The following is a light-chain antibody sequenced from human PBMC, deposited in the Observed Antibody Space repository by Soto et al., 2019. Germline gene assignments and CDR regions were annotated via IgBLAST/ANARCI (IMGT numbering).Light chain of an antibody. Sequence: DIQMTQSPSTLSGSVGERVTITCRASQSISGWLAWYQQKPGKAPRLLIYKASNLQSGVPSRFSGSGSGTEFTLTINNLQPDDYATYYCQEYNSHSRYTFGQGTRL. V-gene: IGKV1-5*03. J-gene: IGKJ2*01. CDR3: QEYNSHSRYT. CDR2: KAS. CDR1: QSISGW.